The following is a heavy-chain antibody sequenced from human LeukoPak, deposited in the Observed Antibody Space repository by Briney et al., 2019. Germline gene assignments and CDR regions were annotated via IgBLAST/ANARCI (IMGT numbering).Heavy chain of an antibody. Sequence: SVKVSCKASGFTFTSSAMQWVRQARGQRLEWIGWIVVGSGNTNYAQKFQERVTITRDMSTSTAYMELSSLRSDDTAVYYCAARRGIAVNWFDPWGQGTLVTVSS. CDR1: GFTFTSSA. CDR3: AARRGIAVNWFDP. J-gene: IGHJ5*02. CDR2: IVVGSGNT. V-gene: IGHV1-58*02. D-gene: IGHD6-19*01.